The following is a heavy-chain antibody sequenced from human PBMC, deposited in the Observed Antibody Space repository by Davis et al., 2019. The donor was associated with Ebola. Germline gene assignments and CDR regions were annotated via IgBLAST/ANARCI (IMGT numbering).Heavy chain of an antibody. D-gene: IGHD3-16*01. Sequence: AASVKVSCKASGYTFTSYDINWVRQATGQGLEWMGWMNPNSGNTGYEQKFQGRVTMTRDTSINTAYMELSSLRSEDTAVYYCARKGAMDVWDQGTTVTVSS. CDR3: ARKGAMDV. CDR1: GYTFTSYD. V-gene: IGHV1-8*01. CDR2: MNPNSGNT. J-gene: IGHJ6*02.